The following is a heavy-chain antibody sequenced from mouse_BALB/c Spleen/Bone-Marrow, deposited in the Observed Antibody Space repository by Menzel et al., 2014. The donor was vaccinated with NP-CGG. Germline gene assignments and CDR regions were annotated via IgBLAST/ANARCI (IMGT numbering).Heavy chain of an antibody. D-gene: IGHD1-2*01. CDR3: TRDYYGP. CDR1: GDSIXSGY. J-gene: IGHJ2*01. CDR2: ISYSGNT. Sequence: EVHLVESGPSLVKPSQTLSLTCSVTGDSIXSGYWNWIRKFPGNKLEYMGYISYSGNTYYNPSLISRISITRDTSKNXYYLQLNSVTTEDTATYYCTRDYYGPWGQGTTLTVSS. V-gene: IGHV3-8*02.